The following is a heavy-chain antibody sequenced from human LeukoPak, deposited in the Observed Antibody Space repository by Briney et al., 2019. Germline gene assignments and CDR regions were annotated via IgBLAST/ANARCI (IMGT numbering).Heavy chain of an antibody. D-gene: IGHD1-14*01. V-gene: IGHV4-4*07. CDR2: IYTSGST. CDR1: GGSISSYY. J-gene: IGHJ6*02. CDR3: ARVIDRGVYYYYYGMDV. Sequence: SETLSLTCTVSGGSISSYYWSWIRQPAGKGLEWIGRIYTSGSTNYNPSLKSRVTMSVDTSKNQFSLKLSSVTAADTAVYYCARVIDRGVYYYYYGMDVWGQGTTVTASS.